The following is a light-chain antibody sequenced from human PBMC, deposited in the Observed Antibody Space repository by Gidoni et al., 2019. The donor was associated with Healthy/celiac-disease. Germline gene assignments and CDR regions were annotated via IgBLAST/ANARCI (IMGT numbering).Light chain of an antibody. CDR3: MQALQTSIT. J-gene: IGKJ5*01. CDR1: QSLLHSNGYNY. Sequence: DIVMTQSPLSLPVTPGEPASISCRSSQSLLHSNGYNYLDLYLQKPGQSPHLLIYLGSNRASGGPYRFSGSGAGTDFTLKISRVEAEDVGVYYCMQALQTSITFGQGTRLEIK. CDR2: LGS. V-gene: IGKV2-28*01.